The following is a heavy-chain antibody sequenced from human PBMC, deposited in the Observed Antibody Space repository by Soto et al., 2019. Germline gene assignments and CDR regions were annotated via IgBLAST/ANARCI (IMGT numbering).Heavy chain of an antibody. V-gene: IGHV3-21*01. J-gene: IGHJ4*02. Sequence: EVQLVESGGGLVKPGGSLRLSCAASGFTFSTYNMNWVRQAPGKGLEWVSSMNGRGNYIYYADSVKGRFTISRDNAKNSLYLQMNSLRAEDTAVYYCAREDGIVGATSAFDYWGQGSLVTVSS. CDR1: GFTFSTYN. CDR3: AREDGIVGATSAFDY. CDR2: MNGRGNYI. D-gene: IGHD1-26*01.